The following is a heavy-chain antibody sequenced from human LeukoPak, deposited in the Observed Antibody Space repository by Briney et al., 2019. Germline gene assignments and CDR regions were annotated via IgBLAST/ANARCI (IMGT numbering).Heavy chain of an antibody. CDR2: ISGYNGHT. CDR3: ARDLPYSSSWESIDY. J-gene: IGHJ4*02. CDR1: GYTFTSYG. V-gene: IGHV1-18*01. D-gene: IGHD6-13*01. Sequence: ASVKVSCKASGYTFTSYGISWVRQAPGQGLEWMGWISGYNGHTNYAQKLQGRVTMTTDTSTSTAYMELRSLRSDDTAVYYCARDLPYSSSWESIDYWGQGTLVTVSS.